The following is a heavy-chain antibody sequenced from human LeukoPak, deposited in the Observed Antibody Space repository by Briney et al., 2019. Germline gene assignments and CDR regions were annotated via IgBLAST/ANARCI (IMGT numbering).Heavy chain of an antibody. D-gene: IGHD2-21*01. J-gene: IGHJ6*01. CDR3: AREVAPLYFHYGMDV. CDR1: GFTFSNYG. V-gene: IGHV3-33*01. Sequence: GGSLRLSCAASGFTFSNYGIHWVRQAPGKGLEWVAVTWYDGRNNYYAASVKGRFTISRDDSKTTVYLLMNSLRAEDTAVYYCAREVAPLYFHYGMDVWGEGTTVTVSS. CDR2: TWYDGRNN.